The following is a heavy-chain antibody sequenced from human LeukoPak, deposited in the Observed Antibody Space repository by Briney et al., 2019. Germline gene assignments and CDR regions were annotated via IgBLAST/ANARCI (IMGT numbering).Heavy chain of an antibody. V-gene: IGHV3-66*01. J-gene: IGHJ5*02. Sequence: GGSLRLSCAASGFTVSSNYMSWVRQAPGKGLEWVSVIYSGGSTYYADSVKGRFTISRDNSKNTLYLQMNSLRAEDTAVYYCARYDSSGYYYARWFDPWGQGTLVTVSS. CDR2: IYSGGST. CDR3: ARYDSSGYYYARWFDP. D-gene: IGHD3-22*01. CDR1: GFTVSSNY.